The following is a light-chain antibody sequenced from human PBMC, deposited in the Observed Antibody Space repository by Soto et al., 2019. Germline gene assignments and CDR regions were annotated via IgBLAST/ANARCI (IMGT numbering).Light chain of an antibody. CDR2: AAS. Sequence: DIQMTQSPSSLSASVGVRVTITCRASQSISSYLNWYQQKPGKAPKLLIYAASSLQSGVPSRFSGSGSGTDFTLTISSLQPEDFATYYCQQRYSTPLTFGGGTKVDIK. CDR3: QQRYSTPLT. J-gene: IGKJ4*01. CDR1: QSISSY. V-gene: IGKV1-39*01.